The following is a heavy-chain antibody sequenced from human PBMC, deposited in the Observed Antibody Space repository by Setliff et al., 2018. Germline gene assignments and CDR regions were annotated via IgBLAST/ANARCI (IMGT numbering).Heavy chain of an antibody. CDR3: ARVAGRGRYWYFDL. Sequence: PGGSLRLSCAASGFTFSSYAMSWVRQAPGKGLEWVSYISSSSSTIYYADSVKGRFTISRDNAKNSLYLRMNSLRAEDTAVYYCARVAGRGRYWYFDLWGRGTLVTVSS. J-gene: IGHJ2*01. CDR2: ISSSSSTI. V-gene: IGHV3-48*04. CDR1: GFTFSSYA.